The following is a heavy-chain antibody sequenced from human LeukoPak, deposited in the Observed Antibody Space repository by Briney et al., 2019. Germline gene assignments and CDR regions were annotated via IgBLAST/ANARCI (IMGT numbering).Heavy chain of an antibody. Sequence: ASVKVSCKASGYTFTGYYMHWVRQAPGQGLEWMGIINPSGGSTNYAQKFQGRVTMTRDTSTNTVYMELSSLRSEDTAVYYCATVKQSSGSYVGAAFDIWGQGTMVTVSS. D-gene: IGHD1-26*01. J-gene: IGHJ3*02. CDR2: INPSGGST. CDR3: ATVKQSSGSYVGAAFDI. CDR1: GYTFTGYY. V-gene: IGHV1-46*01.